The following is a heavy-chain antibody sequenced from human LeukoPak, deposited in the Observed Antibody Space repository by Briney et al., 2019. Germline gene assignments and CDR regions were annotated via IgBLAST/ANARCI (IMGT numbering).Heavy chain of an antibody. V-gene: IGHV3-64*01. D-gene: IGHD1-20*01. CDR2: ISSNGGST. CDR1: GFTFSRYA. J-gene: IGHJ4*02. CDR3: ARDFGLTGKVDY. Sequence: GGSLRLSCAASGFTFSRYAMHWVRQAPGKGLESVSAISSNGGSTYYANSVKGRFTISRDNSKNTLYLQMGSLRAEDLAEYYCARDFGLTGKVDYWGQGTLVTVSS.